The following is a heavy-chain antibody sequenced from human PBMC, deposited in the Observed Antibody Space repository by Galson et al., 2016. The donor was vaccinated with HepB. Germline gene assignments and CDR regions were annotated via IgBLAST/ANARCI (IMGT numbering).Heavy chain of an antibody. Sequence: SLRLSCAASGFTFNTYAMSWVRQAPGKGLEWVSTISHTGGSTYYADSVKGRFTISRDNSKNTLYLQMNSLRAEDTAVYYCAKVSRRDYALPYFDYWGQGTRVTVSS. V-gene: IGHV3-23*01. CDR1: GFTFNTYA. D-gene: IGHD4/OR15-4a*01. CDR2: ISHTGGST. CDR3: AKVSRRDYALPYFDY. J-gene: IGHJ4*02.